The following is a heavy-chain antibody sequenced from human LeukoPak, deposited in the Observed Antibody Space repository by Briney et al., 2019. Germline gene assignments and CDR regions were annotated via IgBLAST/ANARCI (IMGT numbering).Heavy chain of an antibody. CDR2: ISGSGGST. Sequence: WGYLRFYCAASGFTCSSNAMSRVRQAPGNGLMWCSAISGSGGSTYYADSVKGRFTISRANSKNTLYLQMNSLRAEDKAVYYCAKDRTVVVVAWSTDYWGQGTLVTVSS. CDR1: GFTCSSNA. D-gene: IGHD2-15*01. CDR3: AKDRTVVVVAWSTDY. V-gene: IGHV3-23*01. J-gene: IGHJ4*02.